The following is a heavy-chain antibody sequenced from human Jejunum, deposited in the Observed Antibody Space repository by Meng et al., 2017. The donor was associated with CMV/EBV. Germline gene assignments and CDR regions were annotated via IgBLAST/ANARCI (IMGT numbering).Heavy chain of an antibody. Sequence: QVQLQDSGPGLVKPSETLSLTCTVSGASISTYYWTWIRQPAGKGLEWIGHIYTGGATNYNPSLKSRVTMSVDTSKTQFFLRLNSVTAADTAVYFCARASGFRGAQFDYWGQGLLVTVSS. J-gene: IGHJ4*02. CDR2: IYTGGAT. V-gene: IGHV4-4*07. D-gene: IGHD3-10*01. CDR3: ARASGFRGAQFDY. CDR1: GASISTYY.